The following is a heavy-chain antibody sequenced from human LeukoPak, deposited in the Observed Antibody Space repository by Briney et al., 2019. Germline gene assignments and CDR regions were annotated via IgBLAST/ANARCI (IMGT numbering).Heavy chain of an antibody. CDR3: VRAYSRGYSDDFDY. J-gene: IGHJ4*02. D-gene: IGHD3-22*01. V-gene: IGHV3-11*01. CDR2: IDGSGSSI. CDR1: GFTFSDYY. Sequence: GGSLRLSWAASGFTFSDYYMSWMRQAPGRGLEWVSYIDGSGSSIYYADSAKGRFSVSRENAENSLYLQMNSLRGEDTAVYYCVRAYSRGYSDDFDYWGQGTLVTVSS.